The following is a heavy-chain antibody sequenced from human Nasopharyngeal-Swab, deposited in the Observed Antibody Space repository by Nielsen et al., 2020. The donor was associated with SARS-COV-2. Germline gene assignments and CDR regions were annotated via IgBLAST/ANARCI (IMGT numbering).Heavy chain of an antibody. D-gene: IGHD3-10*01. CDR2: ISTGGTT. Sequence: GESLKISCAASGFTVTYNYMSWVRQAPGKGLEWVSLISTGGTTSYADSVKGRFTISRDISKNTLYLQMNSLRAEDTAVYYCARGRGFDGYYYMDVWGKGTTVTVSS. CDR3: ARGRGFDGYYYMDV. CDR1: GFTVTYNY. V-gene: IGHV3-53*01. J-gene: IGHJ6*03.